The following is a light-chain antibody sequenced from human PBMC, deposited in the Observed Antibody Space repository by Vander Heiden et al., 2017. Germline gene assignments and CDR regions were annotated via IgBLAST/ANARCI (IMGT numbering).Light chain of an antibody. Sequence: QSVLTQPPSVSGAPGQRVSISCTGSSSYIGAGYDVHWYQQLPGTAPKLLVYGNRNRPSGVPDRFSGSKSGSSATLASTWLQAEEEADYYCQSYDSSRSGWVFGGGTKLTVL. CDR1: SSYIGAGYD. V-gene: IGLV1-40*01. CDR2: GNR. J-gene: IGLJ3*02. CDR3: QSYDSSRSGWV.